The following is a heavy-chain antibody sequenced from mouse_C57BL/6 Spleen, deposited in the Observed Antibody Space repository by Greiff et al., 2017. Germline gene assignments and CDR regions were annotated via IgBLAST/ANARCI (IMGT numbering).Heavy chain of an antibody. CDR3: SRATTLVYFDY. D-gene: IGHD2-1*01. CDR2: IDPSDSYT. J-gene: IGHJ2*01. CDR1: GYTFTSYW. Sequence: VQLQQSGAELVMPGASVKLSCKASGYTFTSYWMHWVKQRPGQGLEWIGEIDPSDSYTNYNQKFKGKSTLTVDKSSSTAYMQLSSLTSEDSAVYDCSRATTLVYFDYWGQGTTLTVSS. V-gene: IGHV1-69*01.